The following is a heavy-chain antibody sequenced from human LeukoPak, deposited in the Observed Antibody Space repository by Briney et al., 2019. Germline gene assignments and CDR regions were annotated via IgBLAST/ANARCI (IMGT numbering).Heavy chain of an antibody. Sequence: GGSLRVSCTASGFTFSNHAMSWVRQAPGKGLEWVSALSGSGGSTYYADSVKGRFTIFRDNSKNTLYLQMDSLRAEDTAKYYCAKVASLCTSTSCVRGGFDYWGQGTVDPVSS. CDR3: AKVASLCTSTSCVRGGFDY. CDR2: LSGSGGST. D-gene: IGHD2-2*01. J-gene: IGHJ4*02. V-gene: IGHV3-23*01. CDR1: GFTFSNHA.